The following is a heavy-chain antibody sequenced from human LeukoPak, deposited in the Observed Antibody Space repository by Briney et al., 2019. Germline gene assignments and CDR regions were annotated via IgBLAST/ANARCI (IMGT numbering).Heavy chain of an antibody. CDR3: ARVEPAAVGKPNDC. V-gene: IGHV4-30-4*01. CDR2: IYYSGST. J-gene: IGHJ4*02. CDR1: GGSINSGDYY. Sequence: SETLSLTCTVSGGSINSGDYYWSWIRQPPGKGLEWIGYIYYSGSTYYTPSLKSRVTISIDTSKNQFSLQLRSVTAAETAVYYCARVEPAAVGKPNDCWGQGTLVTVSS. D-gene: IGHD2-2*01.